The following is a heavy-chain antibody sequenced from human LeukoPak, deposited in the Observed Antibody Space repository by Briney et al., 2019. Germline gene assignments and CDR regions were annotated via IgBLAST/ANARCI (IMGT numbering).Heavy chain of an antibody. Sequence: SETLSLTCTVSGGSFSSGSYYWSWIRQPAGKGLEWIGRIYTSGSTNYNPSLKSRVTISVDTSKNQFSLKLSSVTAADTAVYYCARDQRSGGNVNWFDPWGQGTLVTVSS. CDR1: GGSFSSGSYY. V-gene: IGHV4-61*02. J-gene: IGHJ5*02. CDR3: ARDQRSGGNVNWFDP. CDR2: IYTSGST. D-gene: IGHD4-23*01.